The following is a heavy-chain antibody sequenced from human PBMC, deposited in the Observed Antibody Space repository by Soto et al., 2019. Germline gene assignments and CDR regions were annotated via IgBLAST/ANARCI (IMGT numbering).Heavy chain of an antibody. V-gene: IGHV1-8*01. CDR1: GYTFTSYD. CDR2: MNSNSGNT. D-gene: IGHD6-13*01. CDR3: ARGTMGWQQTNWFDP. Sequence: QVQLVQSGAEVKKPGASVKVSCKASGYTFTSYDINWVRQATGQGLEWMGWMNSNSGNTGYAQKFQGRVTMTRDTSISTAYMELSRLTSEDTAAYYCARGTMGWQQTNWFDPWGQGTLVTVSS. J-gene: IGHJ5*02.